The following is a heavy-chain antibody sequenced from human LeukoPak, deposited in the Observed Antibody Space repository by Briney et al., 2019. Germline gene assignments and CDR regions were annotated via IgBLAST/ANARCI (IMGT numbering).Heavy chain of an antibody. CDR3: ARVILPITMRSPAGY. V-gene: IGHV1-2*02. CDR1: GYTFTGYY. CDR2: INPNSGGT. Sequence: ASVKVSCKASGYTFTGYYMHWVRQAPGQGLEWMGWINPNSGGTNYAQKFQGRVTMTRDTSIGTAYMELSRLRSDDTAVYYCARVILPITMRSPAGYWGQGTLVTVSS. D-gene: IGHD3-22*01. J-gene: IGHJ4*02.